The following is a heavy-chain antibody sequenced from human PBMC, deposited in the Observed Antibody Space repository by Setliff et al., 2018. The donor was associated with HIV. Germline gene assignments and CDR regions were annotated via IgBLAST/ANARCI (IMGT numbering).Heavy chain of an antibody. Sequence: SVKVSCKASGGSFNILGFTWVRQAPGQGLEWVGGIIPVVDAPIYAQRFQGRVVITADKSTGTAYMQLSSLKFEDTAVYYCATRPPGVHGFSIWGQGTMVP. CDR3: ATRPPGVHGFSI. J-gene: IGHJ3*02. D-gene: IGHD3-10*01. CDR1: GGSFNILG. CDR2: IIPVVDAP. V-gene: IGHV1-69*06.